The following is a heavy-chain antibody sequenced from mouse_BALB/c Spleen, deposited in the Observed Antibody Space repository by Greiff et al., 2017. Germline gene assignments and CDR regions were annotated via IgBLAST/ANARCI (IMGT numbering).Heavy chain of an antibody. Sequence: VQLQQSGAELMKPGASVKISCKATGYTFSSYWIEWVKQRPGHGLEWIGEILPGSGSTNYNEKFKGKATFTADTSSNTAYMQLSSLTSEDSAVYYCARYSYYYGSSMDYWGQGTSVTVAS. CDR1: GYTFSSYW. V-gene: IGHV1-9*01. CDR3: ARYSYYYGSSMDY. D-gene: IGHD1-1*01. J-gene: IGHJ4*01. CDR2: ILPGSGST.